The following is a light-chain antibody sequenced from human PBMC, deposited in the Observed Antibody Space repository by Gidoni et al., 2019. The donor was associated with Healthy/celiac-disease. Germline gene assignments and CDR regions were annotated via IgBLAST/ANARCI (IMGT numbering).Light chain of an antibody. J-gene: IGLJ1*01. V-gene: IGLV1-40*01. CDR2: GNS. Sequence: QSVLPQPPSVSGAPGQRVTIACTGSSSNIGAGYAVHWYKQLPGTAPKLLIYGNSNRPSGVPDRFSGSKSGTSASMAITGLQAEDEADYYCQSYDSSLSVYVFGTGTKVTVL. CDR3: QSYDSSLSVYV. CDR1: SSNIGAGYA.